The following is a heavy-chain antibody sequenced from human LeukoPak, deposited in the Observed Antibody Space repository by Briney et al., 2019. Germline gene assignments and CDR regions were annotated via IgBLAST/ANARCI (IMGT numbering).Heavy chain of an antibody. CDR3: ARAVGYCSSTSCLTHYGMDV. CDR2: IYYSGST. V-gene: IGHV4-59*01. CDR1: GGSISSYY. J-gene: IGHJ6*02. D-gene: IGHD2-2*01. Sequence: SETLSLTCTVSGGSISSYYWSWIRQPPGKGLEWIGYIYYSGSTNYNPSLKSRVTISVDTSKNQFSLKLSSVTAADTAVYYCARAVGYCSSTSCLTHYGMDVWGRGTTVTVSS.